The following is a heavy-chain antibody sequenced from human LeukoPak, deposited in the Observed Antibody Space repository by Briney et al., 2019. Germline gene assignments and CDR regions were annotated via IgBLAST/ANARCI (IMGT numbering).Heavy chain of an antibody. CDR1: GFTFSSYA. J-gene: IGHJ6*03. CDR2: ISYDGSNK. D-gene: IGHD6-13*01. V-gene: IGHV3-30*04. Sequence: GGSLRLSCAASGFTFSSYAMHWVRQAPGKGLEWVAVISYDGSNKYYADSVKGRFTISRDNSKNTLYLQMNSLRAEDTAVYYCARVGQQLADYYYYMDVWGKGTTVPVSS. CDR3: ARVGQQLADYYYYMDV.